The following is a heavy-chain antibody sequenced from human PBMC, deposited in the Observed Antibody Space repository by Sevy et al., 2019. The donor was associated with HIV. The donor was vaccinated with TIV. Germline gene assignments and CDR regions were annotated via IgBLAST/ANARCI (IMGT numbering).Heavy chain of an antibody. CDR2: ISGNGGRP. CDR3: AKGAVDGSRTYYNFDY. Sequence: GGSLRLSCAASEFTFNSYAMNWVRQAPGKGLEWVSAISGNGGRPYYADSVKGRFTISRDNSKNTLYLQMNSLRAEDTAVYYCAKGAVDGSRTYYNFDYWGQGTLVTVSS. V-gene: IGHV3-23*01. CDR1: EFTFNSYA. J-gene: IGHJ4*02. D-gene: IGHD3-10*01.